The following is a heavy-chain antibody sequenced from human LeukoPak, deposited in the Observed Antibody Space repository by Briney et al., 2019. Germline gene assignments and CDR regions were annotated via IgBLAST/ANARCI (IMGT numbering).Heavy chain of an antibody. V-gene: IGHV3-30*02. Sequence: PGGSLRLSCAASGFTFSSYGMHWVRQAPGKGLEWVAFIRYDGSNKYYADSVKGRFTISRDNSKNTQYLQMNSLRAEDTAVYYCAKGDSSWYGIFDYWGQGTLVTVSS. CDR1: GFTFSSYG. J-gene: IGHJ4*02. CDR2: IRYDGSNK. CDR3: AKGDSSWYGIFDY. D-gene: IGHD6-13*01.